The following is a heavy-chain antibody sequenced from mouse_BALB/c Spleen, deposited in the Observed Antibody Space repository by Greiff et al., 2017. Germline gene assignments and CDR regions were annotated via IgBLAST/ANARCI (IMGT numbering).Heavy chain of an antibody. CDR1: GYSFTGYF. CDR3: GYRAWFAY. Sequence: VQLKESGPELVKPGASVKISCKASGYSFTGYFMNGVKQSHGKSLEWIGRINPYNGDTFYNQKFKGKATLTVDKSSSTAHMELLSLTSEDSAVYYCGYRAWFAYWGQGTLVTVSA. D-gene: IGHD2-14*01. J-gene: IGHJ3*01. CDR2: INPYNGDT. V-gene: IGHV1-37*01.